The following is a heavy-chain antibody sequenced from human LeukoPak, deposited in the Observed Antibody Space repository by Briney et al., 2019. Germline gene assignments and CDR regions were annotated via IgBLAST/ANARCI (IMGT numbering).Heavy chain of an antibody. Sequence: SVKVSCKASGGTFSSYAISWVRQAPGQGLEWMGGIIPIFGTANYAQKFQGRVTITADESTSTAYMELSSLRSEDTAVYYCAKGWLLPKNYYYYGMDVWGLGTTVTVSS. D-gene: IGHD3-22*01. CDR1: GGTFSSYA. J-gene: IGHJ6*02. CDR2: IIPIFGTA. CDR3: AKGWLLPKNYYYYGMDV. V-gene: IGHV1-69*13.